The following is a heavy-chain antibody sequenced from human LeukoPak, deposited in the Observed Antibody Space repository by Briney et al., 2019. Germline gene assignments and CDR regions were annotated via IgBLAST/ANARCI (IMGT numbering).Heavy chain of an antibody. Sequence: GASVKVSCKASGYTFISYGINWVRQAPGQGLERMGWISPHNGNTNYAQKLQGRVTMTTDTSTSTAYMEVRSLRSDDTAVYYCARAWIAVAGPGTSDYWGQGTLVMASS. D-gene: IGHD6-19*01. CDR3: ARAWIAVAGPGTSDY. CDR1: GYTFISYG. J-gene: IGHJ4*02. CDR2: ISPHNGNT. V-gene: IGHV1-18*01.